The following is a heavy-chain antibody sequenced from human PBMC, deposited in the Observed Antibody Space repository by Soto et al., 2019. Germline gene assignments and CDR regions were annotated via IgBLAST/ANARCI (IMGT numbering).Heavy chain of an antibody. CDR2: IYYSGST. J-gene: IGHJ6*01. CDR3: ARSQLVLRPNYYAMDV. CDR1: GGSISSSY. D-gene: IGHD3-3*01. V-gene: IGHV4-59*08. Sequence: QVQLQESGPGLVKPSETLSLTCSDSGGSISSSYWNWIRQPPGKGLEWIGYIYYSGSTHYNPSLKSRVTISVDTSKNQFSLKLNSVTAADTAVYYCARSQLVLRPNYYAMDVWGQGPTVTVSS.